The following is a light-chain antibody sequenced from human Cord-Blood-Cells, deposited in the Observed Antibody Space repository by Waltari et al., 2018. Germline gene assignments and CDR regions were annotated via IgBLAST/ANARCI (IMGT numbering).Light chain of an antibody. CDR2: GAS. CDR1: QSVSSN. CDR3: QQYNNWPRT. V-gene: IGKV3-15*01. J-gene: IGKJ1*01. Sequence: EIVMTQSPATLSVSPGERATLSCRASQSVSSNLAWYQQKPGQAPRLLIYGASTRATGIPARFSGSVSETEFTLTISSLQSEDFAVYYCQQYNNWPRTFGQGTKVEIK.